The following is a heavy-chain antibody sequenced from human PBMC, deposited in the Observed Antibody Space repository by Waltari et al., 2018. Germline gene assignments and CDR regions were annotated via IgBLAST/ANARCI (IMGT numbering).Heavy chain of an antibody. D-gene: IGHD2-21*01. Sequence: QVQLVQSGAEVKKPGASVKVSCKASGYTFTGYYMHWVRQAPGQGLEWLGWINPNSGGTNYAQKLQGMVTMTRDTSISTAYMELSRLRTDDTAVYYCASSILWYDAFDIWGQGTMVTVSS. J-gene: IGHJ3*02. CDR1: GYTFTGYY. CDR2: INPNSGGT. CDR3: ASSILWYDAFDI. V-gene: IGHV1-2*02.